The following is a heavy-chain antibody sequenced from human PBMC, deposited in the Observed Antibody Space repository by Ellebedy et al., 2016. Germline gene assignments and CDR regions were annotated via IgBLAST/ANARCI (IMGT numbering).Heavy chain of an antibody. D-gene: IGHD3-22*01. Sequence: GESLKISXKGSGYSFTSFWIGWVRQMPGKGLEWMGIIYPGDSDTIYSPSFQGQVTISADKSISTASLQWSSLKASDTAMYYWARGQGYYDSRGYCDYWGQGTLVTVSS. CDR2: IYPGDSDT. CDR1: GYSFTSFW. J-gene: IGHJ4*02. V-gene: IGHV5-51*01. CDR3: ARGQGYYDSRGYCDY.